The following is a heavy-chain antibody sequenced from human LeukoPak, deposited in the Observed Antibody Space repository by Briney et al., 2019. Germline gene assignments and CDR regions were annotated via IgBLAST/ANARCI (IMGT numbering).Heavy chain of an antibody. J-gene: IGHJ4*02. CDR3: AREGDGYKFDY. CDR2: ISGSDGRT. CDR1: RFIFSDYA. Sequence: GGSLRLSCAASRFIFSDYAMSWVRQAPGKGLEWVSTISGSDGRTYYADSVKGRFSISRDNSKNTLYLQMNSLRAEDTAVYYCAREGDGYKFDYWGQGTLVTVSS. V-gene: IGHV3-23*01. D-gene: IGHD5-24*01.